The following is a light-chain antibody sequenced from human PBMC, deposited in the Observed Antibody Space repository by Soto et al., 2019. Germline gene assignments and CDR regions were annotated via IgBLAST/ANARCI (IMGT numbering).Light chain of an antibody. CDR2: LGS. V-gene: IGKV2-28*01. J-gene: IGKJ1*01. CDR1: QSLLHSNGNIY. Sequence: DIVLTQSPLSLPVTPGEPASISCRSSQSLLHSNGNIYLDWYLQKPGQSPQLLIYLGSIRASGVPDRFSGRGSGTDFTLKIPRVEAEDVGVYYCMQAIQAPRTFGLGTKVEIK. CDR3: MQAIQAPRT.